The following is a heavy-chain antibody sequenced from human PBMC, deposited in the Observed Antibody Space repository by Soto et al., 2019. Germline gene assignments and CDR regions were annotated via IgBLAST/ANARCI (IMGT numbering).Heavy chain of an antibody. Sequence: PGGSLRLSCAVSGFTFSNYAMHWVRQAPGKGLEWVALISYDGSNKYYADSVKGRFTISRDNSKNTLYLQMNSLRAEDTAVYYCARSLEYTTSSGQEFDPWGQGTLVTVSS. CDR1: GFTFSNYA. D-gene: IGHD6-6*01. CDR3: ARSLEYTTSSGQEFDP. V-gene: IGHV3-30-3*01. J-gene: IGHJ5*02. CDR2: ISYDGSNK.